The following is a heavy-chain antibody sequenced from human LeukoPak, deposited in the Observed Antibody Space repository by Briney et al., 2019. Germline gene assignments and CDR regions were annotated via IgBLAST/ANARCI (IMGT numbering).Heavy chain of an antibody. D-gene: IGHD3-10*01. V-gene: IGHV4-4*07. Sequence: KTSETLCLTCTVSGGSISTYYWSWIRQPAGKDLEWIGHIYSSGSTNYNPSLKSRVTMSVDTSKNQLSLKLNSVTAADTAVYYCARGYGSGSNWFDPWGQGTLVIVSS. J-gene: IGHJ5*02. CDR1: GGSISTYY. CDR3: ARGYGSGSNWFDP. CDR2: IYSSGST.